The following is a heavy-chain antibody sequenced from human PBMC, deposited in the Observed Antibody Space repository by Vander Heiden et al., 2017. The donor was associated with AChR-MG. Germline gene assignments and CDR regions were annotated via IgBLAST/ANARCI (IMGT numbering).Heavy chain of an antibody. D-gene: IGHD5-18*01. J-gene: IGHJ4*02. V-gene: IGHV3-53*01. CDR3: ARDGPDTAMVTGGY. CDR1: GFTVGSNY. Sequence: EVQLVESGGGLIQPGGSLRLSCAASGFTVGSNYMSWVRQAPGKGLEWVSVIYSGGSTYYADSVKGRFTISRDNYKNTLYLQMNSLRAEDTAVYYCARDGPDTAMVTGGYWGQGTLVTVSS. CDR2: IYSGGST.